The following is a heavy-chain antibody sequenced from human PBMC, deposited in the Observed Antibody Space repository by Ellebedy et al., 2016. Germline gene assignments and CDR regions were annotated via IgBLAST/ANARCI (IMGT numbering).Heavy chain of an antibody. J-gene: IGHJ4*02. CDR1: GYTFTSYD. V-gene: IGHV1-8*01. CDR2: MNPNSGNT. CDR3: ARVYSGYDYNFDY. D-gene: IGHD5-12*01. Sequence: ASVKVSCKASGYTFTSYDINWVRQATGQGLEWMGWMNPNSGNTGYAQKFQGRVTMTRNTSISTAYMELSSLRSEDAAVYYCARVYSGYDYNFDYWGQGTLVTVSS.